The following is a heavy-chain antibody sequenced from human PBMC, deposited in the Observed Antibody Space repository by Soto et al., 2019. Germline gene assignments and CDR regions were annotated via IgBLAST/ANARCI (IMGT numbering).Heavy chain of an antibody. CDR2: IKQDGSEI. CDR3: ARDVGFDYVN. D-gene: IGHD3-16*01. Sequence: EVQLVESGGGLVQPGGSLRISCAVSGFSITTYWMSWVRQAPGKGLQWVASIKQDGSEIYYLDSVRGRFTISRDSAENSLNLLMKSLSAEDTGVYFCARDVGFDYVNWGQGTLVTVSS. J-gene: IGHJ4*02. V-gene: IGHV3-7*01. CDR1: GFSITTYW.